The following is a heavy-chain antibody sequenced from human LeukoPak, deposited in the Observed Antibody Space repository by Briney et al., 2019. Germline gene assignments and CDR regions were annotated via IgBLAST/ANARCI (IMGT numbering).Heavy chain of an antibody. CDR3: ARVGGTYYDFWSGYYYYYYMDI. Sequence: ETLSLTCTVSGGSISSSSYYWGWIRQAPGKGLEWVSSISSSSSYIYYADSVKGRFTISRDNAKNSLYLQMNSLRAEDTAVYYCARVGGTYYDFWSGYYYYYYMDIWGKGTTVTVSS. J-gene: IGHJ6*03. V-gene: IGHV3-21*01. CDR1: GGSISSSS. CDR2: ISSSSSYI. D-gene: IGHD3-3*01.